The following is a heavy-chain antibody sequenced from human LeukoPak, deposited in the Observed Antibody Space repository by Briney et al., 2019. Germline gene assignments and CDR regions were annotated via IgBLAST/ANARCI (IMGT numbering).Heavy chain of an antibody. D-gene: IGHD2-15*01. J-gene: IGHJ4*02. V-gene: IGHV1-2*02. CDR2: NNAKGSGT. CDR1: GYTFTCYY. Sequence: ASVKDSCKACGYTFTCYYMHWLRQAPGQGREGMGLNNAKGSGTNDGQKFHGRVTMTRDTFISKDYMEMSRVRSDDTGVYYCARSLLYCSGGSSEFGCWGKGVLVT. CDR3: ARSLLYCSGGSSEFGC.